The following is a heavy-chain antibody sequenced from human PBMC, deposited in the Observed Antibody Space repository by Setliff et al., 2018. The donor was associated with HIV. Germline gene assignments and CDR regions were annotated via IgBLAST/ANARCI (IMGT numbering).Heavy chain of an antibody. CDR1: GFTFRTYW. CDR2: IKQDGSEK. J-gene: IGHJ4*02. CDR3: AREWNGGYDY. D-gene: IGHD2-8*01. Sequence: PGGSLRLSCGASGFTFRTYWMNWVRQAPGKGLEWVANIKQDGSEKYYVDSVKGRFTISRDNAKNSLYLQMNSLRAEDTAVYYCAREWNGGYDYWGQGTLVTVSS. V-gene: IGHV3-7*01.